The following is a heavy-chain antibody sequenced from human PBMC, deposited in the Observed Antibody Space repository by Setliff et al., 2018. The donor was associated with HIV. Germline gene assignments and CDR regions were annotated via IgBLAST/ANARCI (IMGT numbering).Heavy chain of an antibody. Sequence: SETLSLTCTVSGGSISSSSYYWGWIRQPPGKGLEWIGSIYYSGNTNYNPSLKSRVTISADTSKNQFSLKLRSVTAADTAVYYCAGVLSSGYYDGPWGQGTLVTVSS. CDR3: AGVLSSGYYDGP. CDR2: IYYSGNT. CDR1: GGSISSSSYY. V-gene: IGHV4-39*07. J-gene: IGHJ5*02. D-gene: IGHD3-22*01.